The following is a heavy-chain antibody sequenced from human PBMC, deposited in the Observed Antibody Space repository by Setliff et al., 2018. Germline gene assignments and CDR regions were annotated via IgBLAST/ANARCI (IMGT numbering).Heavy chain of an antibody. J-gene: IGHJ4*02. Sequence: GGSLRLSCAASGITFSSYAMHWVRQAPGKGLEWVAVISYDGINKYYADSVKGRFTISRDNSKNTLYLQMNSLRPEDTAVYYCAKIRYYNFWSAYLDHWGQGTLVTVSS. CDR2: ISYDGINK. CDR3: AKIRYYNFWSAYLDH. D-gene: IGHD3-3*01. CDR1: GITFSSYA. V-gene: IGHV3-30*01.